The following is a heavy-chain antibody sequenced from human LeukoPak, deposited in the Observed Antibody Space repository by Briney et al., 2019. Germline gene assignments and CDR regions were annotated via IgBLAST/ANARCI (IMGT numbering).Heavy chain of an antibody. V-gene: IGHV3-11*01. CDR2: ISSSGSTI. CDR1: GFTFSDYY. D-gene: IGHD1-26*01. CDR3: AGEDWSSGSYYSWYFDL. Sequence: GGSLRLSCAASGFTFSDYYMSWIRQAPGKGLEWVSYISSSGSTIYYADSVKGRFTISRDNAKNSLYLQMNSLRAEDTAVYYCAGEDWSSGSYYSWYFDLWGRGTLVTVSS. J-gene: IGHJ2*01.